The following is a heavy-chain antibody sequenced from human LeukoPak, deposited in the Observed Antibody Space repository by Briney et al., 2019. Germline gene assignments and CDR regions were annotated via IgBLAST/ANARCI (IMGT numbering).Heavy chain of an antibody. J-gene: IGHJ4*02. V-gene: IGHV3-23*01. D-gene: IGHD2-21*01. CDR1: GFTFSSYA. CDR3: AKRLAQTKGFDY. Sequence: GSLRLSCASAGFTFSSYAINWVRQAPGKGLEWVSSISISGGSTYYADSVKGRFTISRDTSRNTLYLQMNSLRAEDTAVYYCAKRLAQTKGFDYWGQGTLVTVSS. CDR2: ISISGGST.